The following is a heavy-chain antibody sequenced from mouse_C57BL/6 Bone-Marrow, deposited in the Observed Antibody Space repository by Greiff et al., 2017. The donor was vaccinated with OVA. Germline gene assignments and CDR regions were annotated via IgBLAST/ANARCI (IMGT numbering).Heavy chain of an antibody. CDR1: GFTISDYG. CDR2: ISSGSSTI. Sequence: EVKLMESGGGLVKPGGSLKLSCAASGFTISDYGMHWVRQAPEKGLEWVAYISSGSSTIYYAATVKGRVTISRDKANNTLFLQLTSLRSEDTAMYYCARFNYWYFDVWGTGTTVTVSS. CDR3: ARFNYWYFDV. V-gene: IGHV5-17*01. J-gene: IGHJ1*03.